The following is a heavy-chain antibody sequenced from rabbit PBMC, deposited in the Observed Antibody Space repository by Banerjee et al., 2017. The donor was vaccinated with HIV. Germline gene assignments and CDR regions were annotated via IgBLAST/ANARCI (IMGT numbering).Heavy chain of an antibody. D-gene: IGHD4-2*01. CDR1: GFTISSSYY. CDR3: ARDYAGGGYGLTRLDL. J-gene: IGHJ3*01. CDR2: IYTGGTST. V-gene: IGHV1S40*01. Sequence: QSLEESGGDLVKPGASQTLTCTASGFTISSSYYMCWVRQAPGKGLEWIGCIYTGGTSTYYASWAKGRFTISKTSSTTVTLQMTSLTAADSATYFCARDYAGGGYGLTRLDLWGPGTLVTVS.